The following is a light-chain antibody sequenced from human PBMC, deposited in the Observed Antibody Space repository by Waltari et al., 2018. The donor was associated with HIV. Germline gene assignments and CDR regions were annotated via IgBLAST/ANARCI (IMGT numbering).Light chain of an antibody. V-gene: IGLV2-11*01. J-gene: IGLJ1*01. Sequence: QSALTQPRSVSGSPGQSVTISCTGTSSDVGGYNYVSWYQQHPGKAPKVRIYAVSKGPSRVPERCSCSKSGNTASLTISGLQAEDEADYYCCSYAGSYTYVFGTGTKVTVL. CDR3: CSYAGSYTYV. CDR1: SSDVGGYNY. CDR2: AVS.